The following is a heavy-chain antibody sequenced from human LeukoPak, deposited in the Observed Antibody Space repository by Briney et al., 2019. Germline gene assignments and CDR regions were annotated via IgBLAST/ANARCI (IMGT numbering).Heavy chain of an antibody. CDR1: GFTFSSYW. CDR3: ARDRDTAMVTIDY. V-gene: IGHV3-7*03. CDR2: IKQDGSEK. Sequence: PGGSLRLSCAASGFTFSSYWMSWVRQAPGKGLEWVANIKQDGSEKYYVDSVKGRFTISRDNAKNSLYLQMNSLRAEDTAVYYCARDRDTAMVTIDYWGQGTLVTVSS. J-gene: IGHJ4*02. D-gene: IGHD5-18*01.